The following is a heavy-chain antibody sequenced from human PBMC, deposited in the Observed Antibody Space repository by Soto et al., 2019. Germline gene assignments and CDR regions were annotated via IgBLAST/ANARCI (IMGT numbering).Heavy chain of an antibody. CDR1: GGSISSYY. CDR2: IYYSGST. V-gene: IGHV4-59*01. CDR3: ARRGVNWFDP. J-gene: IGHJ5*02. D-gene: IGHD3-10*01. Sequence: SETLSLTCTVSGGSISSYYWSWIRQPPGKGLEWIGYIYYSGSTNYNPSLKSRVTISVDTSKNQFSLKLSSVTAADTAVYYCARRGVNWFDPWGPGTLVTLSS.